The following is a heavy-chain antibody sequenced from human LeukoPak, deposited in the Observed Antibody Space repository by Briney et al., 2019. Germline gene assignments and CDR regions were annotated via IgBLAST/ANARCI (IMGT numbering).Heavy chain of an antibody. CDR1: GYTFTNYY. CDR2: SNPSGDST. CDR3: ARVVGTNGDQREDWFDP. V-gene: IGHV1-46*01. J-gene: IGHJ5*02. D-gene: IGHD4-17*01. Sequence: RASVKVSCKASGYTFTNYYIHWVRQAPGHGLEWMGISNPSGDSTNYAQKFQGRVTMTRDTSTSTVYMELRSLRSDDTAVYYCARVVGTNGDQREDWFDPWGQGTLVTVSS.